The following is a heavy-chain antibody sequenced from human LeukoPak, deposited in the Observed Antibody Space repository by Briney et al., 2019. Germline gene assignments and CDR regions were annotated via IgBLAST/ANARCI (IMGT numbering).Heavy chain of an antibody. Sequence: SETLSLTCTVSGGSMSSYYWSWIRQPPGKGLEWMGYIYYSGTTNYNPSLKNRVTISADTSSIQLSLRLNSLPAADTPALYCGGLKIPGLFDYWGQGTLLPVSS. D-gene: IGHD1-14*01. J-gene: IGHJ4*02. CDR2: IYYSGTT. V-gene: IGHV4-59*08. CDR3: GGLKIPGLFDY. CDR1: GGSMSSYY.